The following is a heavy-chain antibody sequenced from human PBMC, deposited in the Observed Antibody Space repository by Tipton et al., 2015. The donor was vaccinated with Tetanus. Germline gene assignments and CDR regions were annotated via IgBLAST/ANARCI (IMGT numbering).Heavy chain of an antibody. Sequence: LRLSCSVSGVSISDTSFYWAWIRQPPGKGLEWIGSIYDSGSVYYHPSLKSRVTISVDTSKNQFSLKLGSVTAADTAMYYCARLGFVATYFDSWGQGTLVTVSS. V-gene: IGHV4-39*01. CDR3: ARLGFVATYFDS. CDR2: IYDSGSV. D-gene: IGHD3-10*01. CDR1: GVSISDTSFY. J-gene: IGHJ4*02.